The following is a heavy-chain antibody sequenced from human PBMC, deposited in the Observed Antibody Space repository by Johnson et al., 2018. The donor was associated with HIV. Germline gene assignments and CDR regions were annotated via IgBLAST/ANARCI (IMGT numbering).Heavy chain of an antibody. CDR1: GFTFSSYD. J-gene: IGHJ3*02. Sequence: VQLVESGGGVVRPGGSLRLSCAASGFTFSSYDMHWVRQATGKGLEWVSAMGTAGDTFYPGSVTGRFTNSRENAKNSLYLQMNSMRAGDTAVYYCARGERFGGTQEAFDIWGQGTMVTVSS. CDR2: MGTAGDT. D-gene: IGHD1-26*01. CDR3: ARGERFGGTQEAFDI. V-gene: IGHV3-13*01.